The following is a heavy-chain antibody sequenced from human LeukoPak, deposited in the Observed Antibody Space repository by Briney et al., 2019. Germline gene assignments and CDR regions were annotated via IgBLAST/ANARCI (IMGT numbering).Heavy chain of an antibody. D-gene: IGHD1-14*01. J-gene: IGHJ4*02. Sequence: SSVKVSCKASGYTFTSYAISWVRQAPGQALEWMGGIIPIFGTANYAQKFQRRVTITADESTSTAYMELSSLRSEDTAVYYWARTWSGAYDYWGQGTLVTVSS. CDR2: IIPIFGTA. CDR1: GYTFTSYA. V-gene: IGHV1-69*13. CDR3: ARTWSGAYDY.